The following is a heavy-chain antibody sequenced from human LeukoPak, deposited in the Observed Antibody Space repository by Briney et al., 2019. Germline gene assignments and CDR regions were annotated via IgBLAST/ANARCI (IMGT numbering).Heavy chain of an antibody. Sequence: SETLSLTCTVSGGSISSYYWSWVRQPPGKGLEWMGYIYYSGSTNYNPSLKSRVTISVDTSKNQFSLKLSSVTAADTAVYYCARGPESRTSDAFDIWGQGTMVTVSS. J-gene: IGHJ3*02. V-gene: IGHV4-59*01. CDR1: GGSISSYY. CDR3: ARGPESRTSDAFDI. CDR2: IYYSGST. D-gene: IGHD1-14*01.